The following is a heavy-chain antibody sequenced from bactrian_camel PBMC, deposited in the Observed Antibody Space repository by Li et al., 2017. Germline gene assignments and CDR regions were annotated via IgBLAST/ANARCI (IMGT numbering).Heavy chain of an antibody. D-gene: IGHD6*01. J-gene: IGHJ4*01. V-gene: IGHV3S54*01. CDR1: ENQVRSNC. Sequence: HVQLVESGGGSVQAGQSLRLPCVASENQVRSNCMGWFRRIPGKECEAVATIYTNSGRTYYGDSVKGRFTISRDSAKNTVYLQMNNLQPEDTATYYCAEGRGSRGEHCYSLNYWGQGTQVTVS. CDR2: IYTNSGRT. CDR3: AEGRGSRGEHCYSLNY.